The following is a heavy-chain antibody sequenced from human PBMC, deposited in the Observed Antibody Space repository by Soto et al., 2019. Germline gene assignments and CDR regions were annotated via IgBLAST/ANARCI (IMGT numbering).Heavy chain of an antibody. J-gene: IGHJ5*02. CDR1: GYTFTNYA. V-gene: IGHV1-3*04. CDR2: INTANGDT. CDR3: GRGQATFDP. Sequence: VSVKVSCKASGYTFTNYAMHWVRQAPGQRLEWMGRINTANGDTIYSQNFQGRVTITRDTSASTVYLELSSLRFEDTAEYYCGRGQATFDPWGQGTLVTVSS.